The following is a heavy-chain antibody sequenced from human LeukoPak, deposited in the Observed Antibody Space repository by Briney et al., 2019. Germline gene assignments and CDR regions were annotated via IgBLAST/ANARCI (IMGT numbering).Heavy chain of an antibody. D-gene: IGHD3-22*01. J-gene: IGHJ4*02. CDR2: INGGGGST. CDR3: AKRDYPDSSGYHPLFDS. Sequence: GGSLRLSCAASGFTFSDYAMAWVRLPPGKGLEWVSGINGGGGSTFYADSVKGRFTISRDNSKNTLYLQMNSLRVEDTAIYYCAKRDYPDSSGYHPLFDSWGQGALVTVSS. V-gene: IGHV3-23*01. CDR1: GFTFSDYA.